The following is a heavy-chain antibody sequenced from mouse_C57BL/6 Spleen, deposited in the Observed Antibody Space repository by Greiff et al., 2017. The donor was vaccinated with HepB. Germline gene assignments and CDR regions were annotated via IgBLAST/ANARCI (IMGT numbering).Heavy chain of an antibody. CDR2: INPNNGGT. Sequence: VQLKESGPELVKPGASVKMSCKASGYTFTDYNMHWVKQSHGKSLEWIGYINPNNGGTSYNQKFKGKATLTVNKSSSTAYMELRSLTSEESAVYYCARGGTTWGVAYWGQGTLGTVSA. V-gene: IGHV1-22*01. CDR1: GYTFTDYN. CDR3: ARGGTTWGVAY. J-gene: IGHJ3*01. D-gene: IGHD1-1*01.